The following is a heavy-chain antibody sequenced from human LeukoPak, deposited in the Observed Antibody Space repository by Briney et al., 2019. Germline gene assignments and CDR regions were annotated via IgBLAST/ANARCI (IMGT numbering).Heavy chain of an antibody. CDR2: VFYTGST. D-gene: IGHD2-15*01. CDR1: GGSISSSSYY. CDR3: ARLPAMTSFDY. Sequence: SETLSLTCTVSGGSISSSSYYWGWIRQPPGKGLEWVGNVFYTGSTSYNPSPKSRVTISVDTSKNQFSLKLTSVTAADTAVYYCARLPAMTSFDYWGQGALVTVSS. V-gene: IGHV4-39*01. J-gene: IGHJ4*02.